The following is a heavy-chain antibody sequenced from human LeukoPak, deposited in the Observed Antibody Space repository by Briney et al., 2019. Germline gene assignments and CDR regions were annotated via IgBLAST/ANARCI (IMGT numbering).Heavy chain of an antibody. D-gene: IGHD6-13*01. Sequence: GGSLRLSCAASGFTFSSYSMNWVRQAPGKGLEWVSSISSSSSYIYYADSVKGRFTISRDNAKNSLYLQMNSLRAEDAAVYYCARGSSSWYYFDYWGQGTLITVSS. CDR1: GFTFSSYS. CDR3: ARGSSSWYYFDY. CDR2: ISSSSSYI. J-gene: IGHJ4*02. V-gene: IGHV3-21*01.